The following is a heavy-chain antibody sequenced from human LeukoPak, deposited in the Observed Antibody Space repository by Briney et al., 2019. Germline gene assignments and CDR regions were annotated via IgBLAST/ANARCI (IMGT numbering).Heavy chain of an antibody. D-gene: IGHD6-6*01. CDR2: INPNTGGT. J-gene: IGHJ4*02. CDR1: GYTFTGYY. Sequence: ASVKVSCKASGYTFTGYYMHWVRQAPGQGLEWMGWINPNTGGTNYGQKFQGRVTMTTDTSISTAYMELSSLRSDDTAVYYCASGPSDLGSSSQYWGQGTLVTVSS. CDR3: ASGPSDLGSSSQY. V-gene: IGHV1-2*02.